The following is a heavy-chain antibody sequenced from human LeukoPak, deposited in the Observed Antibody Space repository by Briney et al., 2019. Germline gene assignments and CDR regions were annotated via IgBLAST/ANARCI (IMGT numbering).Heavy chain of an antibody. V-gene: IGHV3-66*01. CDR3: AKDRVPAAIGVSYVDS. CDR2: MYSGGNT. J-gene: IGHJ4*02. CDR1: GFNVNSNQ. Sequence: GGTLRLSCEVSGFNVNSNQMSWVRHAPGKGLEGVSVMYSGGNTYYADSVKGRFTISRDNSKNTVSLQMNSLRVADTAVYYCAKDRVPAAIGVSYVDSWGQGTLVTVSS. D-gene: IGHD2-2*02.